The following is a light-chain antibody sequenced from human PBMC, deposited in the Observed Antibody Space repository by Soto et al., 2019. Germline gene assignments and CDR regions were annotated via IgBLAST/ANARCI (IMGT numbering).Light chain of an antibody. J-gene: IGKJ1*01. V-gene: IGKV3-11*01. Sequence: EIVLTQSPSTLSLSPGERATLSCRASQSVSSSLACFQHKPGQAPRLLIYDASNRATGIPARFSGSGSGTDFTLTISSLEPADFAVYYCQHRHNWPTWTFGQGTTVEIK. CDR3: QHRHNWPTWT. CDR2: DAS. CDR1: QSVSSS.